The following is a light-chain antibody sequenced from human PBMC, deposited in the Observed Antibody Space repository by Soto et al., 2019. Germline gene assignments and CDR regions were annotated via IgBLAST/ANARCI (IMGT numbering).Light chain of an antibody. CDR3: QHYRTS. CDR2: GAS. CDR1: QRVSSSY. Sequence: VLTQSPGTLSLSPGERATLSCRASQRVSSSYLAWYQQKPGQPPRLIIYGASSRATGIPDRFSGSGSGTDFTLTITRLEPEDFAVYYWQHYRTSFGGGTKVEIK. J-gene: IGKJ4*01. V-gene: IGKV3-20*01.